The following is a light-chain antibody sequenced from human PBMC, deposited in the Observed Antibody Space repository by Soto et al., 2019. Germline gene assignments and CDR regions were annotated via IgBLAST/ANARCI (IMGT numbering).Light chain of an antibody. Sequence: QSALTQPASVSGSPGQSITISCTGTSSDVGGYNYVSWYQQHRGKAPKLMIYDGSNRPSGVSNRFSGSKSGHTASLTISGLPTEDDADYYCSSYTGSSTLYVFGIGNQLNVL. CDR1: SSDVGGYNY. J-gene: IGLJ1*01. V-gene: IGLV2-14*01. CDR3: SSYTGSSTLYV. CDR2: DGS.